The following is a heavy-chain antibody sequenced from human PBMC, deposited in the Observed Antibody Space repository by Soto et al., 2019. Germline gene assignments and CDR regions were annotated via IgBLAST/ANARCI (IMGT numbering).Heavy chain of an antibody. D-gene: IGHD5-18*01. CDR1: GGTFSSYA. J-gene: IGHJ6*02. Sequence: SVKVSCKASGGTFSSYAISWVRQAPGQGLEWMGGIIPIFGTANYAQKFQGRVTITADESTSTAYMELSSLRSEDTAVYYCAGGDTAMVRFLPGNDYYGMDVWGQGTTVTVSS. CDR2: IIPIFGTA. V-gene: IGHV1-69*13. CDR3: AGGDTAMVRFLPGNDYYGMDV.